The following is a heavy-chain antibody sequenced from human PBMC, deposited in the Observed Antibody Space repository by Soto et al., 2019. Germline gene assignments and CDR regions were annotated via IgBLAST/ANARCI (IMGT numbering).Heavy chain of an antibody. D-gene: IGHD2-2*01. J-gene: IGHJ6*02. CDR2: IYYSGKT. CDR1: SGSISSSDYT. V-gene: IGHV4-39*01. CDR3: ARLQGYCIRSSCTGYYAMDV. Sequence: PSETLSLTCTISSGSISSSDYTWGWIRQPPGKGLEWIGSIYYSGKTYYNPSLNSRITVSVDTSKNQFSLNLSSVTAADTAVYYCARLQGYCIRSSCTGYYAMDVWGQGTTVTVSS.